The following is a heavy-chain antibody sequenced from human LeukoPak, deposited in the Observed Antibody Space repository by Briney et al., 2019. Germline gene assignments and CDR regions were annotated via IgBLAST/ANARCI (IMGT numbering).Heavy chain of an antibody. J-gene: IGHJ4*02. CDR2: INNDGSSA. D-gene: IGHD1-1*01. V-gene: IGHV3-74*01. CDR1: GFTFSTYW. Sequence: PGGSLRLSCAASGFTFSTYWMHWVRQVPGKGLVWVSRINNDGSSASYADAVKGRFTISRDNAKNTLYLQMNSLTAEDTAVYYCAKDGKGQLADFDYWGQGTLVTVSS. CDR3: AKDGKGQLADFDY.